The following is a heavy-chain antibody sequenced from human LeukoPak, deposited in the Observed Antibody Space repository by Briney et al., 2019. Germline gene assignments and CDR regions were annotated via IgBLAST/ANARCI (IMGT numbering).Heavy chain of an antibody. Sequence: GGSLRLSCAASGFTFSRYWIHWVRPAPGEGLEWVSRINPDGSTTTHADSVKGRFTISRDNAKNTLYLQMNSLRAEDTAMYYCARVLSGSWDWFDPWGQGTLVTVSS. CDR2: INPDGSTT. D-gene: IGHD3-22*01. CDR3: ARVLSGSWDWFDP. V-gene: IGHV3-74*01. CDR1: GFTFSRYW. J-gene: IGHJ5*02.